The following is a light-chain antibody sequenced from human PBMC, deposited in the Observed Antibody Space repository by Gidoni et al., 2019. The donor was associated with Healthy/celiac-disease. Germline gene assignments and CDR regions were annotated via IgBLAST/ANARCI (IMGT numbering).Light chain of an antibody. J-gene: IGKJ3*01. CDR3: QQYGSSPGFT. CDR2: GAS. V-gene: IGKV3-20*01. CDR1: QSVSSSY. Sequence: EIVLTQPPGTLSLSPGERATLSCRASQSVSSSYLAWSQQTPGQSPRLLIYGASSRAPRIPDRFSGSGSGTDFTLTISRLGPEDFAVYYCQQYGSSPGFTFXPXTKVEIK.